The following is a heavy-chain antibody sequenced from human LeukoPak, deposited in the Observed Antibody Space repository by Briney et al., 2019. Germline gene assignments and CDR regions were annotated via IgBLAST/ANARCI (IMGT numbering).Heavy chain of an antibody. CDR1: GGSTSNYF. CDR2: ISYSGSTN. CDR3: ARHTTSGWYQVVY. Sequence: SETLSLTCTISGGSTSNYFWSWIRQPPGKGLEWIGYISYSGSTNNHNPSLKSRVTISVDTSKSQFSLKLSSVTAADTAVYYCARHTTSGWYQVVYWGQGTLVTVSS. V-gene: IGHV4-59*01. D-gene: IGHD6-19*01. J-gene: IGHJ4*02.